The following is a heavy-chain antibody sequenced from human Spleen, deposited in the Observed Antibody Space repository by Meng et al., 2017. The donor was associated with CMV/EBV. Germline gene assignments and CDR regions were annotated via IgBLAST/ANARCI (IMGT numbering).Heavy chain of an antibody. J-gene: IGHJ4*02. CDR1: GFTFSSYA. CDR3: ARDEAFCGGDCYPGYFDY. Sequence: GESLKISCAASGFTFSSYAMSWVRQAPGKGLEWVSAISGSGGSTYYADSVKGRFTISRDNSKNTLYLQMNSLRAEDTAIYYCARDEAFCGGDCYPGYFDYWGQGMLVTVSS. D-gene: IGHD2-21*01. CDR2: ISGSGGST. V-gene: IGHV3-23*01.